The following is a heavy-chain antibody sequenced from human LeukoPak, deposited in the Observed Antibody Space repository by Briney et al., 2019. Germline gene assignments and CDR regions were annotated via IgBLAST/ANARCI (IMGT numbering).Heavy chain of an antibody. J-gene: IGHJ6*02. CDR2: IVVGSGNT. CDR3: AAHTRWRRYFDWFYDYYGMDV. D-gene: IGHD3-9*01. CDR1: GFTFTSSA. Sequence: SVKVSCKASGFTFTSSAMQWVRQARGQRLGWIGWIVVGSGNTNYAQKFQERVTITRDMSTSTAYMELSSLRSEDTAVYYCAAHTRWRRYFDWFYDYYGMDVWGQGTTVTVSS. V-gene: IGHV1-58*02.